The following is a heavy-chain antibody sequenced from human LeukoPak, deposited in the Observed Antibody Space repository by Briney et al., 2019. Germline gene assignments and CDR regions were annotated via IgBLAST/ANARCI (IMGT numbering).Heavy chain of an antibody. V-gene: IGHV3-74*01. CDR3: AREDEDSLKIYYYYGMDV. D-gene: IGHD3-22*01. CDR1: GFTFRSYW. J-gene: IGHJ6*02. CDR2: INSDGSST. Sequence: PGGSLRVSCAASGFTFRSYWMHWVRQVPGKGMVWVSRINSDGSSTNYADSVKGRFTISRDNAKNTLYLQMNSLRAEDTAVYYCAREDEDSLKIYYYYGMDVWGQGTTVTVSS.